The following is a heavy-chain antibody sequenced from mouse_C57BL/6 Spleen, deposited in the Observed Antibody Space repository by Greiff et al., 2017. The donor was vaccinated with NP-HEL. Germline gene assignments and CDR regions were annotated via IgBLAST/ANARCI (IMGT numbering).Heavy chain of an antibody. CDR2: ISSGGDYI. CDR3: TRGADWDDWYFDV. CDR1: GFTFSSYA. Sequence: EVQRVESGEGLVKPGGSLKLSCAASGFTFSSYAMSWVRQTPEKRLEWVAYISSGGDYIYYADTVKGRFTISRDNARNTLYLQMSSLKSEDTAMYYCTRGADWDDWYFDVWGTGTTVTVSS. V-gene: IGHV5-9-1*02. D-gene: IGHD4-1*01. J-gene: IGHJ1*03.